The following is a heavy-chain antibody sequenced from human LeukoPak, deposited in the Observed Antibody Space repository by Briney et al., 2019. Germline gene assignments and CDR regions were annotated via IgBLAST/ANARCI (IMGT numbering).Heavy chain of an antibody. CDR1: GYTFTSYG. Sequence: GASVKVSCKASGYTFTSYGISWVRQAPGQGLEWMGWISAYNGNTNYAQKLQGRVTMTTDTSTSTAYMELRSLRSDDTAVYYCAIVLWLQTYYYYGMDVWGQGTTVTVSS. CDR2: ISAYNGNT. CDR3: AIVLWLQTYYYYGMDV. J-gene: IGHJ6*02. V-gene: IGHV1-18*01. D-gene: IGHD6-19*01.